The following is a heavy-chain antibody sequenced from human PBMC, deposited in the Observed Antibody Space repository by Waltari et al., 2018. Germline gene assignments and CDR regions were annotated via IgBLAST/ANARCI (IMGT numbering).Heavy chain of an antibody. CDR2: INPNSGGT. Sequence: QVQLVQSGAAVKKPGASVKVSCKASGYTFTGYYMHWVRQAPGQGLEWMGWINPNSGGTNYAQKFQGRVTVTRDTSISTAYMELSRLRSDDTAVYYCARAAYSGSYTAYYYYMDVWGKGTTVTISS. J-gene: IGHJ6*03. V-gene: IGHV1-2*02. CDR3: ARAAYSGSYTAYYYYMDV. CDR1: GYTFTGYY. D-gene: IGHD1-26*01.